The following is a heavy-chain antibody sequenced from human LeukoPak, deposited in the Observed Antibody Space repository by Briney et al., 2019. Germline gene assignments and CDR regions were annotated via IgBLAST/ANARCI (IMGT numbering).Heavy chain of an antibody. J-gene: IGHJ4*02. CDR2: INPNSGGT. CDR1: GYTFTGYY. Sequence: ASVKVSCKASGYTFTGYYIHWVRQAPGEGLQWMGWINPNSGGTNYAQKFQGRVTMTRDTSISTVFMELSRLRSDDTAVYYCARDMAEGSDYWGQGTLVTVSS. D-gene: IGHD5-24*01. V-gene: IGHV1-2*02. CDR3: ARDMAEGSDY.